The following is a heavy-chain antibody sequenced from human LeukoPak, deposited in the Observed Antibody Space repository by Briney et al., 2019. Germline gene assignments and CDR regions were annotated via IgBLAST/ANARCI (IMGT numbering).Heavy chain of an antibody. CDR1: GGSISSYY. Sequence: SETLSLTYTVSGGSISSYYWSWIRQPPGKGLEWIGYIYYSGSTNYNPSLKSRVTISVDTSKNQFSLKLSSVTAADTAVYYCARSTRTYYYDSSGSRNWFDPWGQGTLVTVSS. CDR2: IYYSGST. CDR3: ARSTRTYYYDSSGSRNWFDP. J-gene: IGHJ5*02. V-gene: IGHV4-59*01. D-gene: IGHD3-22*01.